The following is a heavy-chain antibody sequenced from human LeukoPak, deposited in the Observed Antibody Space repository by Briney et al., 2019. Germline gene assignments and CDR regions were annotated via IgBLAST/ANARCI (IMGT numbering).Heavy chain of an antibody. V-gene: IGHV3-48*03. CDR3: ARADYYGSGSPDY. CDR1: GFTFSSYE. CDR2: ISSSGSTI. D-gene: IGHD3-10*01. J-gene: IGHJ4*02. Sequence: GGSLRLSCAASGFTFSSYEMNWVRQAPGKGLEWVSYISSSGSTIYYADSVKGRFTISRDNDKNTLYLQMNSLRAEDTAVYYCARADYYGSGSPDYWGQGTLVTVSS.